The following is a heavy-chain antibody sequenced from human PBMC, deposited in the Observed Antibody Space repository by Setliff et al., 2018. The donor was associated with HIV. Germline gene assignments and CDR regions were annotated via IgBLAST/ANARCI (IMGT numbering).Heavy chain of an antibody. J-gene: IGHJ5*02. Sequence: LSLTCTVSGGSISSSSYYWGWIRQPPGKELEWIGSIYYSGSTYYNPSLKSRVTISVDTSKNQFSLKLSSVTAADTAVYYCARQGYSTPLRYNWFDPWGQGTLVTVSS. CDR1: GGSISSSSYY. V-gene: IGHV4-39*01. CDR3: ARQGYSTPLRYNWFDP. D-gene: IGHD6-13*01. CDR2: IYYSGST.